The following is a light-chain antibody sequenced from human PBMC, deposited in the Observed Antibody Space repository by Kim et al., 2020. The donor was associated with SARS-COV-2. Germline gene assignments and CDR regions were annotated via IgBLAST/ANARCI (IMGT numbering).Light chain of an antibody. J-gene: IGKJ2*01. CDR3: QQYYSTLYT. CDR2: WAS. V-gene: IGKV4-1*01. Sequence: DIVMTQSPDSLAVSLGERATINCKSSQSVLYSSNNKNYLAWYQQKPGQPPKLLIYWASTRESGVPDRFSGSGSGTDITLTISSLQAEDVAVYYCQQYYSTLYTFGQGTKLEI. CDR1: QSVLYSSNNKNY.